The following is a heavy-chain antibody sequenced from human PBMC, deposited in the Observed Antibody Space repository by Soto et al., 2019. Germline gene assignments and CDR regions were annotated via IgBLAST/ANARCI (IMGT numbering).Heavy chain of an antibody. D-gene: IGHD3-22*01. CDR2: IYSGGST. J-gene: IGHJ4*02. Sequence: GGSLRLSCAASGFTVSSNYMSWVRQAPGKGLEWVSVIYSGGSTYYADSVKGRFTISRDNSKNTQYLQMNSLRAEDTAVYYCARSSNTYYYGSSGYYDYWGQGTLVTVSS. CDR3: ARSSNTYYYGSSGYYDY. CDR1: GFTVSSNY. V-gene: IGHV3-53*01.